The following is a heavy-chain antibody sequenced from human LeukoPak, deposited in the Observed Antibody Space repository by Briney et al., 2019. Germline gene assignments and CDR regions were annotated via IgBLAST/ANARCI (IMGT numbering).Heavy chain of an antibody. D-gene: IGHD3-9*01. CDR2: IYSGGST. Sequence: PGGSLRLSCAASGFTVSSNYMSWVRQAPGKGLEWVSVIYSGGSTYYADSVKGRFTISRDNSKNTLYLQMNSLRAEDTAVYYCARHNPNRGRYFDWLPFDPWGQGTLVTVSS. V-gene: IGHV3-66*04. CDR3: ARHNPNRGRYFDWLPFDP. CDR1: GFTVSSNY. J-gene: IGHJ5*02.